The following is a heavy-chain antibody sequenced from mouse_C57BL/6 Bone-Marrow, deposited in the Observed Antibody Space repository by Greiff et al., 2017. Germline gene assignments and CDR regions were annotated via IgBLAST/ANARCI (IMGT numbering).Heavy chain of an antibody. Sequence: QVQLQQSGAELVKPGASVKLSCKASGYTFTSYWMHWVKQRPGQGLEWIGMIHPNSGSTNYNEKFKSKATLTVDKSSSTAYMQLSSLTSEDSAVYYCARKGTGLFDYWGQGTTLTVSS. CDR2: IHPNSGST. CDR3: ARKGTGLFDY. D-gene: IGHD4-1*01. CDR1: GYTFTSYW. V-gene: IGHV1-64*01. J-gene: IGHJ2*01.